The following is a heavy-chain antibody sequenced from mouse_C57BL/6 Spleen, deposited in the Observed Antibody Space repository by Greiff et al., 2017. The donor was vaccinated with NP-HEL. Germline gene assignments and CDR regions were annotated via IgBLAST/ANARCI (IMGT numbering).Heavy chain of an antibody. V-gene: IGHV1-47*01. CDR3: ARGDWDVGFAY. J-gene: IGHJ3*01. CDR2: IHPYNDDT. CDR1: GYTFTTYP. D-gene: IGHD4-1*01. Sequence: VQLQQSGAELVKPGASVKMSCKASGYTFTTYPIEWMKQNHGKSLEWIGNIHPYNDDTKYNEKFKGKATLTVEKSSSTVYLALSRLSSDDSAVYYCARGDWDVGFAYWGQGTLVTVSA.